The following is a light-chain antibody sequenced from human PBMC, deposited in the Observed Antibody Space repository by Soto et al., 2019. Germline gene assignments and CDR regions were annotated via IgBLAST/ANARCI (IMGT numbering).Light chain of an antibody. CDR2: DAS. CDR3: QKYHSAPYT. V-gene: IGKV1-27*01. J-gene: IGKJ2*01. Sequence: DIQMTQSPSSLSASVGDRVTITCRASQDISDYLAWYQQRPGKVPKLLIYDASTLQSGVPSRFSGSRSGTDFTLTISSLQPEDVATYYCQKYHSAPYTFGQGTKVDIK. CDR1: QDISDY.